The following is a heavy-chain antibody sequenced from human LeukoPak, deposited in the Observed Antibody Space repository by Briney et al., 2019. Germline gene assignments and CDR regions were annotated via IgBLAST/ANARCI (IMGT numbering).Heavy chain of an antibody. V-gene: IGHV1-18*01. Sequence: ASVKVSCKASGYTFTSYGISWVRQAPGQGLEWMGWISAYNGNTNYAQKLQGRVTMTTDTPTTTAYMELSSLRSEDTAVYYRARGFQGVRGVYYYYTDVWGKGTTVTISS. CDR1: GYTFTSYG. D-gene: IGHD3-10*01. CDR3: ARGFQGVRGVYYYYTDV. J-gene: IGHJ6*03. CDR2: ISAYNGNT.